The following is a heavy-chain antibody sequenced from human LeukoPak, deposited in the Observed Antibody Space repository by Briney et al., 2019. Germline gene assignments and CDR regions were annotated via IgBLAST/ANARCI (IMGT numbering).Heavy chain of an antibody. CDR1: GFTFSSYA. CDR3: AKERIAAAGTYNYFDY. CDR2: ISGSGYTT. Sequence: GGSLRLSCAASGFTFSSYAMSWVRQAPGKGLEWVSTISGSGYTTYYADSVKGRFTISRDNSKNTVYLQMNTLRAEDTAVYYCAKERIAAAGTYNYFDYWGQGTLVTVSS. J-gene: IGHJ4*02. D-gene: IGHD6-13*01. V-gene: IGHV3-23*01.